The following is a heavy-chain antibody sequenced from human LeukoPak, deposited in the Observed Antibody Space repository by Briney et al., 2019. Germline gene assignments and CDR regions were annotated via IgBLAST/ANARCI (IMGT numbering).Heavy chain of an antibody. Sequence: GASVKVSCKAAGYTFTGYYMHWVRQAPGQGLEWMGWINPNSGGTTYAQKFQGRVTMTRDMSTSTVYMELSSLRSEDTAVYYCARGSTAMVTGRYYYYMDVWGKGTTVTVSS. J-gene: IGHJ6*03. V-gene: IGHV1-2*02. CDR3: ARGSTAMVTGRYYYYMDV. CDR1: GYTFTGYY. CDR2: INPNSGGT. D-gene: IGHD5-18*01.